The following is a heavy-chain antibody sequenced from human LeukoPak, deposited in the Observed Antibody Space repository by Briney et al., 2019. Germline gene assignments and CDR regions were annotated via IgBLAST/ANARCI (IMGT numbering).Heavy chain of an antibody. D-gene: IGHD3-16*01. Sequence: YPGGSLRLSCAASGFTFSSYAMSWVRQAPGKGLEWVSAISGSGGSTYYADSVKGRFTISRDNSKNTLYLQMNSLRAEDTAVYYCARDDALGDNALDIWGQGTMVTVSS. CDR2: ISGSGGST. CDR3: ARDDALGDNALDI. CDR1: GFTFSSYA. J-gene: IGHJ3*02. V-gene: IGHV3-23*01.